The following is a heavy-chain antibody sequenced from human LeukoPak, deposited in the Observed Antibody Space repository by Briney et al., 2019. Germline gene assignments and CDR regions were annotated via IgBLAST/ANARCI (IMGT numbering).Heavy chain of an antibody. D-gene: IGHD1-26*01. J-gene: IGHJ4*02. V-gene: IGHV1-69*05. Sequence: ASVKVSCKASGGTFSSYAISWVRQAPGQGLGWMGRIIPIFGTANYAQKFQGRVTTTTDESTSTAYMELSSLRSEDTAVYYCARGPGIVGARDSDYWGQGTLVTVSS. CDR2: IIPIFGTA. CDR3: ARGPGIVGARDSDY. CDR1: GGTFSSYA.